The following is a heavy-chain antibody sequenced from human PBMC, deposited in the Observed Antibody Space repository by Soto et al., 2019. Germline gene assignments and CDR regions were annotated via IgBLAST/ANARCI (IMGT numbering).Heavy chain of an antibody. CDR2: MNPNSGNT. V-gene: IGHV1-8*01. CDR1: GYTFTSYD. Sequence: QVQLVQSGAEVKKPGASVKVSCKASGYTFTSYDINWVRQATGQGLEWMGWMNPNSGNTGYAQKCQGGVTMTGNTSISTAYMELSSLRSEDTAMYYCARGLEWSWSLDPWGQGTLVTVSS. J-gene: IGHJ5*02. CDR3: ARGLEWSWSLDP. D-gene: IGHD3-3*01.